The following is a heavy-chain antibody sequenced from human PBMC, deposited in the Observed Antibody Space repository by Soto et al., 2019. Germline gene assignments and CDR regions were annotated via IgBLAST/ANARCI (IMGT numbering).Heavy chain of an antibody. CDR3: ATYRRGEGGRGY. V-gene: IGHV4-59*08. CDR2: DYSDNT. Sequence: QVQLQESGPGLVKPSETLSLTCTVSGGSVSSHHWTWIRQPPGKGLEWIGDYSDNTSYSPSLNSRVTISADTSKNQFSLKLSSVTATDTAVYYCATYRRGEGGRGYWGQGTLVTVSS. J-gene: IGHJ4*02. D-gene: IGHD3-16*01. CDR1: GGSVSSHH.